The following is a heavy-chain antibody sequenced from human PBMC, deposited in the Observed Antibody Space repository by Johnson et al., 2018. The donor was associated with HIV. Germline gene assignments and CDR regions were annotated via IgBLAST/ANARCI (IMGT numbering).Heavy chain of an antibody. Sequence: VQLVEPGGGVVQPGRSLRLSCAASGFTVSSNYMSWVRQAPGKGLEWVSVIYSGGSTYYAASVKGRFTISRDNSKNTLYLQMNSLRAEDTAVYYCAKEGRYVEGAFDIWGQGTMVTVSS. D-gene: IGHD5-12*01. CDR2: IYSGGST. CDR3: AKEGRYVEGAFDI. V-gene: IGHV3-66*02. CDR1: GFTVSSNY. J-gene: IGHJ3*02.